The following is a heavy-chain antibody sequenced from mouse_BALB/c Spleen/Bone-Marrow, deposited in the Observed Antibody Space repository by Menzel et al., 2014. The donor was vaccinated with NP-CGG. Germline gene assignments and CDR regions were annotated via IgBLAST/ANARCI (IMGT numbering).Heavy chain of an antibody. D-gene: IGHD1-1*01. J-gene: IGHJ4*01. CDR2: IDPYYGGT. CDR1: GYSFTGYN. V-gene: IGHV1-39*01. CDR3: AISVSLRAMDY. Sequence: EVQLVESEPELEKPGASVRISCKASGYSFTGYNMNWVKQSNGKSLEWIGDIDPYYGGTSYNQKLKDKATLTVDKSSSTAYMQLKSLTSEDSAVYYCAISVSLRAMDYWGQGTSVTVSS.